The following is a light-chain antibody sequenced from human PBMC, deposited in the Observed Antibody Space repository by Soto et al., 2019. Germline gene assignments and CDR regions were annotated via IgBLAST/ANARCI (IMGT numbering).Light chain of an antibody. V-gene: IGKV1-27*01. CDR1: QGISNY. CDR3: QKYTNVPT. CDR2: AAS. J-gene: IGKJ4*01. Sequence: DIQMTQSPSSLSASVGDRVTITCRASQGISNYLAWYQQIPGKVPKLLISAASTLQSGVPSRFSGSGSGTDFTLTISSLQPEDVATYYCQKYTNVPTFDGGTKVEIK.